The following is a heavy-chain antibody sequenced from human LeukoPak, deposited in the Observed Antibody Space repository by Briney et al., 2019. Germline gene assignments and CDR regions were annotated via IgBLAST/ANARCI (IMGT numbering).Heavy chain of an antibody. V-gene: IGHV1-69*04. CDR1: GGTFSSYA. Sequence: ASVKVSCKASGGTFSSYAISWVRQAPGQGLEWMGRIIPILGIANYAQKFQGRVTITADKSTSTAYMELSSLRSEDTAVYYCAGPCSGGSCHRYGMDVWGQGTTVTVSS. CDR2: IIPILGIA. CDR3: AGPCSGGSCHRYGMDV. J-gene: IGHJ6*02. D-gene: IGHD2-15*01.